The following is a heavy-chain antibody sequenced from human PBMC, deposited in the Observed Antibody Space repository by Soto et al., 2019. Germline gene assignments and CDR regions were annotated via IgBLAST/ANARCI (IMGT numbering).Heavy chain of an antibody. CDR3: ARYMTTVTTFYYFDD. J-gene: IGHJ4*02. Sequence: QVQLVQSGAEVKKPGASVKVSCKASGYTFTSYGISWVRQAPGQGLEWMGWISAYNGNTNYAQKLQGRVTMTTDTSASTAYMELRSLRSDDTAVYYCARYMTTVTTFYYFDDWGQGTLVTVSS. CDR1: GYTFTSYG. CDR2: ISAYNGNT. D-gene: IGHD4-17*01. V-gene: IGHV1-18*01.